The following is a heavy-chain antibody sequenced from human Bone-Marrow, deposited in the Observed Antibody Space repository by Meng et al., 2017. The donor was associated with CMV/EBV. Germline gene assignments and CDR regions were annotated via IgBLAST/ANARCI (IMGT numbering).Heavy chain of an antibody. CDR1: GGPSRSGSYY. Sequence: HPHRQKAGAGVGKPSDTLSPTCAVSGGPSRSGSYYWGWSRQPPGRGPEWIGNIYYSGSPYYNPFLKRLVTISVDTSNNQFSLKLNSVTAADTAMYYCARAQSGYDPFDYWGQGTLVTVSS. V-gene: IGHV4-39*07. J-gene: IGHJ4*02. CDR2: IYYSGSP. D-gene: IGHD5-12*01. CDR3: ARAQSGYDPFDY.